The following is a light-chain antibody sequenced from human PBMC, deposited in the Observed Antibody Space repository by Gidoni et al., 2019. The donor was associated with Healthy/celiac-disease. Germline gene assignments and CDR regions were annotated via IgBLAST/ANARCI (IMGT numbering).Light chain of an antibody. CDR2: GAS. CDR1: QSVSSN. Sequence: EIVMTQSPATLSVPPGERATLSSRASQSVSSNLAWYQQKPGQAPRLPNYGASTRAAGIPARFSGSGSGTEFTLTLSSLQSEDFAVYYCQQYNSWPPFTFGQGTRLEIK. CDR3: QQYNSWPPFT. V-gene: IGKV3-15*01. J-gene: IGKJ5*01.